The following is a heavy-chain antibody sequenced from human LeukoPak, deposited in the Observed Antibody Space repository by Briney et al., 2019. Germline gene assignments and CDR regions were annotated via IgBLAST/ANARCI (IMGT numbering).Heavy chain of an antibody. CDR2: ISYDGSNK. CDR1: GFTFSSYA. J-gene: IGHJ6*02. D-gene: IGHD5-18*01. CDR3: ARVDTAMATYYYYYYGMDV. V-gene: IGHV3-30*04. Sequence: GRSLRLSCAASGFTFSSYAMHWVRQASGKGLEWVAVISYDGSNKYYADSVKGRFTISRDNSKNTLYLQMNSLRAEDTAVYYCARVDTAMATYYYYYYGMDVWGQGTTVTVSS.